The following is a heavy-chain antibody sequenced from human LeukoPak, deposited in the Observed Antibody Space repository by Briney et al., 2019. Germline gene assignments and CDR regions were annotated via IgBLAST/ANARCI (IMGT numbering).Heavy chain of an antibody. J-gene: IGHJ4*02. CDR1: GFTFSSYA. CDR3: AREASDYYGSGSYYNVEYYFDY. D-gene: IGHD3-10*01. Sequence: HPGGSLRLSCAASGFTFSSYAMHWVRQAPGKGLEWVAVISYDGSNKYYADSVKGRFTISRDNSKNTLYLQMNSLRAEDTAVNYCAREASDYYGSGSYYNVEYYFDYWGQGTLVTVSS. V-gene: IGHV3-30*04. CDR2: ISYDGSNK.